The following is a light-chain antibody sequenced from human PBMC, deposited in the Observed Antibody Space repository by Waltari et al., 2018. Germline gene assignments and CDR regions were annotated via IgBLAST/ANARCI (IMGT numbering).Light chain of an antibody. CDR2: GAS. CDR3: QQANSFVPLT. Sequence: DIQMTQSPSSVFASVGDRVTITCRASQDINNFLAWSQQKPGKAPYLLIYGASVLQSGVPARFSGSGSRTNFTLTINSLQPEDFATYFCQQANSFVPLTFGGGTRVQIK. J-gene: IGKJ4*01. CDR1: QDINNF. V-gene: IGKV1-12*01.